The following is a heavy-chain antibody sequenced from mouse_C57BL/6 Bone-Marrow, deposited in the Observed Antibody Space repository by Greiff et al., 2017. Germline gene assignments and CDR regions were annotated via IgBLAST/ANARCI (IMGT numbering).Heavy chain of an antibody. D-gene: IGHD2-4*01. V-gene: IGHV8-12*01. J-gene: IGHJ1*03. Sequence: QVQLQQSGPGILQSSQTLSLTCSFSGFSLSTSGMGVSWIRQPSGKGLEWLAHIYWDDDKSYNPSLKSRLTIVKDTSRNQVFLKITSVDTADTATYYCARYDYGHWYFDVWGTGTTVTVSS. CDR1: GFSLSTSGMG. CDR2: IYWDDDK. CDR3: ARYDYGHWYFDV.